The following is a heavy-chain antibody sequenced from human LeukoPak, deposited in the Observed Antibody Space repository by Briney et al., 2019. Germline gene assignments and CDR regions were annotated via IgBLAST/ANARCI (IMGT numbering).Heavy chain of an antibody. Sequence: GGSLRLSCAASGFTFSSYSMNWVRQAPGKGLEWVSSISSSSSYIYYADSVKGRFTISRDLSTNTLFLQMISLRAEDTAVYYCATPGGSGDYPYPTYFNYWGQGTLITVSS. V-gene: IGHV3-21*04. CDR1: GFTFSSYS. J-gene: IGHJ4*02. D-gene: IGHD3-10*01. CDR2: ISSSSSYI. CDR3: ATPGGSGDYPYPTYFNY.